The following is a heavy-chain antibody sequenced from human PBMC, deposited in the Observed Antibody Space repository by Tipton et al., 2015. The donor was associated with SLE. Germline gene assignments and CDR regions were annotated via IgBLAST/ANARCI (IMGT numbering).Heavy chain of an antibody. CDR2: IYTSGST. J-gene: IGHJ4*02. V-gene: IGHV4-4*09. Sequence: TLSLTCTVSGGSISSYYWSWIRQPPGKGLEWIGYIYTSGSTNYNPSLKSRVTISVDTSKNQFSLKLSSVTAADTAVYYCASMDIAAGPGFDYWGQGTLVTVSS. CDR3: ASMDIAAGPGFDY. CDR1: GGSISSYY. D-gene: IGHD6-13*01.